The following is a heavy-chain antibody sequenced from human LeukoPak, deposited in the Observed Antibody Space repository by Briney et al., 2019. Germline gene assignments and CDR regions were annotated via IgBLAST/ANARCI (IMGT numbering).Heavy chain of an antibody. D-gene: IGHD5-24*01. V-gene: IGHV3-53*01. Sequence: PGGALRLSCAASGFIVSDHYMNWVRQAPGEGLEWVSVMYSGGSIYYADSVKGRFTISRDNSRNTLFLQMGSLRADDPAVYYCASSLLATMGPPFYRGLGALVTVSS. CDR3: ASSLLATMGPPFY. CDR2: MYSGGSI. J-gene: IGHJ4*02. CDR1: GFIVSDHY.